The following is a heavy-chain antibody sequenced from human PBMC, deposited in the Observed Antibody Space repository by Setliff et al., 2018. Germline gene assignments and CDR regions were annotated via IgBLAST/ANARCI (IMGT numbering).Heavy chain of an antibody. CDR1: GVSINSLNW. CDR3: ATTGTYRYFDY. Sequence: SETLSLTCAVSGVSINSLNWWTWVRQSPGKGLEWIGYIYHDGPSVHYNPSLKSRVTMSVDKSKNQFSLRLNSVTASDTAVYYCATTGTYRYFDYWGQGTLVTVSS. CDR2: IYHDGPS. V-gene: IGHV4-4*02. J-gene: IGHJ4*02. D-gene: IGHD1-1*01.